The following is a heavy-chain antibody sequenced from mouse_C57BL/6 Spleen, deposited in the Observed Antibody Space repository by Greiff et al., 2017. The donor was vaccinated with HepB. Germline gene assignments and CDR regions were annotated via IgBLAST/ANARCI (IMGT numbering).Heavy chain of an antibody. J-gene: IGHJ4*01. CDR1: GYAFSSSW. CDR2: IYPGDGDT. CDR3: ARDGYDGDYYAMDY. Sequence: QVQLQQSGPELVKPGASVKISCKASGYAFSSSWMNWVKQRPGKGLEWIGRIYPGDGDTNYNGKFKGKATLTADKSSSTAYMQLSSLTSEDSAVYFCARDGYDGDYYAMDYWGQGTSVTVSS. D-gene: IGHD2-2*01. V-gene: IGHV1-82*01.